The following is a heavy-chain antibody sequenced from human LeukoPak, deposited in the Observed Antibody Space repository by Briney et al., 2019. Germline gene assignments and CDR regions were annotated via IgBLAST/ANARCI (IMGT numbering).Heavy chain of an antibody. Sequence: SETLSLTCTVSGGSISTYYWSWIRQPPGKGLEWIGYVYYSGSTNYNPSLKSRVTISVDTSKNQFSLKLSSVTAADTAVYYCARQKGWYYFDYWGQGTPVTVSS. J-gene: IGHJ4*02. V-gene: IGHV4-59*01. D-gene: IGHD6-19*01. CDR3: ARQKGWYYFDY. CDR1: GGSISTYY. CDR2: VYYSGST.